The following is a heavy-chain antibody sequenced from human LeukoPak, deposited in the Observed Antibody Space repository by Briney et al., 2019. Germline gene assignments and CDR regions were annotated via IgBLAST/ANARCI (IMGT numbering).Heavy chain of an antibody. CDR3: ARVQQGGYFDN. V-gene: IGHV3-21*01. D-gene: IGHD3-16*01. Sequence: PGGSLRLSCAAFGLTLSSYGMNWVRQAPGKGLEWVSSISSSSSYIYYADSVKGQFTISRDNAKKSLYLQMNSLRVEDTAVYYCARVQQGGYFDNWVQGTLVTVSS. CDR2: ISSSSSYI. J-gene: IGHJ4*02. CDR1: GLTLSSYG.